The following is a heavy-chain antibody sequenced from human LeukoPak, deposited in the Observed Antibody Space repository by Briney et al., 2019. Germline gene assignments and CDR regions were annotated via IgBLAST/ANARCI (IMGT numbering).Heavy chain of an antibody. CDR2: NYYSGST. D-gene: IGHD7-27*01. CDR3: ARHGTLGSITYPLDY. Sequence: PSETLSLTCTVSGGSISRYYWSWIRQPPAKGLECIGNNYYSGSTNYNPSLKSRVTISVDTSKNQFSLKLSSVAAADTAVYYCARHGTLGSITYPLDYWGEGTLVTVSS. V-gene: IGHV4-59*08. CDR1: GGSISRYY. J-gene: IGHJ4*02.